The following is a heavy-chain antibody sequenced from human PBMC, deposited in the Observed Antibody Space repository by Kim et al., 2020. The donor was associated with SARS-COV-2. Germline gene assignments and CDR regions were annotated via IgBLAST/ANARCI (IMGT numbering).Heavy chain of an antibody. V-gene: IGHV3-11*06. Sequence: KGRFTISRANAKNSLYLQMNSLRAEDTAVYYCASQAVAVPGYYYYYGMDVWGQGTTVTVSS. J-gene: IGHJ6*02. CDR3: ASQAVAVPGYYYYYGMDV. D-gene: IGHD6-19*01.